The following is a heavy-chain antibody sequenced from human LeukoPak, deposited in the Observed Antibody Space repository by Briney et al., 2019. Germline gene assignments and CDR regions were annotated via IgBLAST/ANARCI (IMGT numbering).Heavy chain of an antibody. D-gene: IGHD6-13*01. CDR1: GYTFTNYG. V-gene: IGHV1-18*01. J-gene: IGHJ5*02. Sequence: ASVRVSRNASGYTFTNYGIIWVRQAPGHGLEWMGWISAYDGNTQYAQKLQGRVTMTTDTSTSTAYMELRSLRSDDTAMYYCARALIASSEGWFDPWGQGTLVTVSS. CDR2: ISAYDGNT. CDR3: ARALIASSEGWFDP.